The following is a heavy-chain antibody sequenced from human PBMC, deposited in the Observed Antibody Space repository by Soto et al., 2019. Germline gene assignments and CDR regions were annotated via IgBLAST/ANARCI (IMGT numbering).Heavy chain of an antibody. D-gene: IGHD6-6*01. CDR3: AKDSREGDSSSSDY. Sequence: EVQLLESGGGLVQPGGSLRLSCAASGFTFSSYAMSWVRQAPGKGLEWVSAISGSGGSTYYADSVKGRFTISRDNSKNTLYLQKNSLRAEDTAIYYCAKDSREGDSSSSDYWGQGTLVTVSS. J-gene: IGHJ4*02. CDR2: ISGSGGST. CDR1: GFTFSSYA. V-gene: IGHV3-23*01.